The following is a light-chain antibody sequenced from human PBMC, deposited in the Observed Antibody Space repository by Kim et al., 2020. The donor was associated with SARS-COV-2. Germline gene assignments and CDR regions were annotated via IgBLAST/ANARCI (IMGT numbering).Light chain of an antibody. Sequence: DIQMTQSPSSLSASVGDRVTITCRASQSISNFLNWYQQKPGKAPNLLIYAASSLQSGVPSRFSGGGSGTDFTLTISSLQPEDFATYYCQQSYSTPLTFGGGTKVDIK. CDR2: AAS. V-gene: IGKV1-39*01. CDR1: QSISNF. CDR3: QQSYSTPLT. J-gene: IGKJ4*01.